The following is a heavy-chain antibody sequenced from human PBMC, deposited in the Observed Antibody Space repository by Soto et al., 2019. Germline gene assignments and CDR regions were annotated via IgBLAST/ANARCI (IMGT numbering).Heavy chain of an antibody. CDR2: IYSGGST. J-gene: IGHJ4*02. CDR3: AAYSHKGY. D-gene: IGHD3-16*01. Sequence: EEQLVESGGDLVQPGGSLRLSCAASGFTVSNNYMSWVRQAPGKGLAWVSLIYSGGSTYYADSVKGRFTISTDSSKNTLYLQMNSLRAEDTAMYYCAAYSHKGYWGQGTLVTVSS. CDR1: GFTVSNNY. V-gene: IGHV3-66*01.